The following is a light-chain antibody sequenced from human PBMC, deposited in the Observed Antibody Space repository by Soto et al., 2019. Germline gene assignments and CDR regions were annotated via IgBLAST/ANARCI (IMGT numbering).Light chain of an antibody. CDR1: QSISTY. CDR3: EQTYTTAPFT. CDR2: ATS. V-gene: IGKV1-39*01. J-gene: IGKJ2*01. Sequence: DIQMTQSPSSLSVSVGDRVTITCRASQSISTYLNWYQQKPGSAPNLLFYATSTLQRGGPSRFSGSGSGIDFTLTISSLQPDDFAAAYCEQTYTTAPFTLGRGTKLEIK.